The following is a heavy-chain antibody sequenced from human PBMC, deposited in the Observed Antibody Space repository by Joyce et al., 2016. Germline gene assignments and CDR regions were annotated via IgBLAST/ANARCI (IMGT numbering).Heavy chain of an antibody. CDR2: ITPIFATA. CDR3: ARLRQTGNINDY. CDR1: GGTRSGYA. D-gene: IGHD1-14*01. V-gene: IGHV1-69*06. Sequence: QMQLVQSGAEVKKPGSSVKVSCKALGGTRSGYAVSWVRQAPGQGLEWMGGITPIFATAKYAQKFQARVTITADKSTNTAYMELSSPRYEDTAIYYCARLRQTGNINDYWGQGTLVTVSS. J-gene: IGHJ4*02.